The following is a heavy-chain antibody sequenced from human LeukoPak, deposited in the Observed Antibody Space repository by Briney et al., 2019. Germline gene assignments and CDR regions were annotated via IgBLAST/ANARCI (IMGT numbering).Heavy chain of an antibody. V-gene: IGHV1-69*05. CDR2: IIPIFDTP. CDR3: ASQLFHLDSSGYSLDALDI. Sequence: GSSVKVSCTTSGGTFTNYAISWGRQPPGQGLEWMGVIIPIFDTPNYAQKWQGRVTITTDESTSTAYMELRSLRSEDTAVYYCASQLFHLDSSGYSLDALDIWGQGTMVTVSS. J-gene: IGHJ3*02. CDR1: GGTFTNYA. D-gene: IGHD3-22*01.